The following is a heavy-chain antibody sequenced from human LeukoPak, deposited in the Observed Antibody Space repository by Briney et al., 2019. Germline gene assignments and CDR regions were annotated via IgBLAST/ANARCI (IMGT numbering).Heavy chain of an antibody. CDR3: ARESYDYVWGSYRRDYFDY. V-gene: IGHV4-34*01. J-gene: IGHJ4*02. CDR2: INHSGST. CDR1: DGSFSGYY. D-gene: IGHD3-16*02. Sequence: PSETLSLTCAVYDGSFSGYYWSWIRQPPGKGLEWIGEINHSGSTNYNQSLKSRVTISVDTSKNQFSLKLSSVTAADTAVYYCARESYDYVWGSYRRDYFDYWGQGTLVTVSS.